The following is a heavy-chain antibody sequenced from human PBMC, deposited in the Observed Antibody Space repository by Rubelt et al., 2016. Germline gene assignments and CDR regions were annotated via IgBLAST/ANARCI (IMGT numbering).Heavy chain of an antibody. V-gene: IGHV4-34*01. J-gene: IGHJ3*02. CDR3: ARGRQRGAFDI. CDR2: INHSGST. CDR1: GGSFSGYY. Sequence: QVQLQQWGAGLLKPSETLSLTCAVYGGSFSGYYWSWIRQPPGKGLEWIGEINHSGSTNYNPSLKSRVTISVDTSKNQFALKLSSVTAADTAVYYCARGRQRGAFDIWGQGTMVTVSS.